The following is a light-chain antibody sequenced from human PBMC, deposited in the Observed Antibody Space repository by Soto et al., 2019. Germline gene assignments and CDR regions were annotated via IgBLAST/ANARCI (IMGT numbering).Light chain of an antibody. Sequence: EIVLTQSPATLSVSPGERATLSCRASQSVSINLAWYQQKPGQAPRLLIYDASTRATDVPDRFSGSGSGTEFTLVISSLQSEDFAVYYCQQYYNWPPWTFGQGTKVEIK. CDR3: QQYYNWPPWT. CDR2: DAS. J-gene: IGKJ1*01. CDR1: QSVSIN. V-gene: IGKV3-15*01.